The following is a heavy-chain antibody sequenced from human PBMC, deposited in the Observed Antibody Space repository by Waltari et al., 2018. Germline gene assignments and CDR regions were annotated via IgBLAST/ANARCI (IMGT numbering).Heavy chain of an antibody. V-gene: IGHV4-4*03. Sequence: QVNLHEPGPGLVRPPGTLSVTCAVSGDSTRVSYWWGWVCQPRGKGLEWIGQIHASGRSNYNPSLDSRVTGSMDTSSNHFSLALTSATAADTAIYYCARYGGSGLYLDSWGQGTLVTVSP. D-gene: IGHD4-17*01. CDR2: IHASGRS. CDR3: ARYGGSGLYLDS. CDR1: GDSTRVSYW. J-gene: IGHJ4*02.